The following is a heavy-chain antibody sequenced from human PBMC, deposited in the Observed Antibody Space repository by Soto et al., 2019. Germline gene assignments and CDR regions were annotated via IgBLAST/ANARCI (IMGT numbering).Heavy chain of an antibody. CDR1: GGSFSGYY. CDR3: ARDSYNWFDP. CDR2: INHSGST. J-gene: IGHJ5*02. D-gene: IGHD6-6*01. Sequence: QVQLQQWGAGLLKPSETLSLTCAVYGGSFSGYYWSWIRQPPGKGLEWIGEINHSGSTNYNPSLKXXVXIXXDTSKNQCSLKLSSVTAADTAVYYCARDSYNWFDPWGQGTLVTVSS. V-gene: IGHV4-34*01.